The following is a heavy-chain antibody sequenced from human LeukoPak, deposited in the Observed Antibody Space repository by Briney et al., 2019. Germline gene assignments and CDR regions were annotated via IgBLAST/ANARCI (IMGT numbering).Heavy chain of an antibody. CDR1: GVSFSGYY. CDR2: ISHSGST. D-gene: IGHD2-2*02. CDR3: ARHNPFCSSTSCDTRAFDY. V-gene: IGHV4-34*01. Sequence: SETLSLTCAVYGVSFSGYYWSWIRQPPGKGLEWIGEISHSGSTNYNPSLKSRVTISVDTSKNQFSLKLSYVTAADTAVYYCARHNPFCSSTSCDTRAFDYWGRGTLVTVSS. J-gene: IGHJ4*02.